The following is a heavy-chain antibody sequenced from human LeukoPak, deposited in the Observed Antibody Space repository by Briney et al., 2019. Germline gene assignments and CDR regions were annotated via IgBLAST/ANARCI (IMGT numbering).Heavy chain of an antibody. CDR2: ISAYNGNT. V-gene: IGHV1-18*01. D-gene: IGHD3-16*01. CDR1: GYTFTSYG. Sequence: ASVKVSCKASGYTFTSYGVSWVRQAPGQGLEWMGWISAYNGNTNYAQKLQGRVTMTTDTSTSTAYMELRSLRSDDTAVYYCARDYRGEYWFDPWGQGTLVTVSS. J-gene: IGHJ5*02. CDR3: ARDYRGEYWFDP.